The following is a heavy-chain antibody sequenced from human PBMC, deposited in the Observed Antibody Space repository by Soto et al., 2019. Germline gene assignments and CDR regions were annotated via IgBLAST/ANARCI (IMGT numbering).Heavy chain of an antibody. CDR2: IYHSGTT. CDR3: ARYLSPPLYDSSGLKLYYYYGMDV. Sequence: QVQLQESGPGLVKTSETLSLTCTVSVCSISGHYWSWIRQPPGKGLEWLWYIYHSGTTNYKPCLQSRVTISIDTSPNPFSLKLSSVTAADTAVYYCARYLSPPLYDSSGLKLYYYYGMDVWGQGTTVTVSS. D-gene: IGHD3-22*01. J-gene: IGHJ6*01. V-gene: IGHV4-59*11. CDR1: VCSISGHY.